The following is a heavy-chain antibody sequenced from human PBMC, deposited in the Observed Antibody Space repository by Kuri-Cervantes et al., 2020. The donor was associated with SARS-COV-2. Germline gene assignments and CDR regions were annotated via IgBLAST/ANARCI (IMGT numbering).Heavy chain of an antibody. CDR2: IYTSGST. CDR3: ARAAYCGGDCYYYFDY. V-gene: IGHV4-4*07. J-gene: IGHJ4*02. Sequence: GSLRLSCTVSGGSISSYYWSWIRQPAGKGLEWIGRIYTSGSTNYNPSLKSRVTMSVDTSKNQFSLKLSSVTAADTAVYYCARAAYCGGDCYYYFDYWGQGTLVTVSS. CDR1: GGSISSYY. D-gene: IGHD2-21*01.